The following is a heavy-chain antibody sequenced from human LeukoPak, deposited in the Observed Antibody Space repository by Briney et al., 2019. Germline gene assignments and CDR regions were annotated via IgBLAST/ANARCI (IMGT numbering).Heavy chain of an antibody. D-gene: IGHD3-16*01. J-gene: IGHJ5*02. Sequence: SETLSLTCTVSGGSISSHYWGWIRQPPGKGLEWIGYIYYSGSTNYNPSLKSRVTISVDTSKNQFSLKLSSVTAADTAVYYCARDRVMYPWGQGTLVTVSS. V-gene: IGHV4-59*11. CDR1: GGSISSHY. CDR3: ARDRVMYP. CDR2: IYYSGST.